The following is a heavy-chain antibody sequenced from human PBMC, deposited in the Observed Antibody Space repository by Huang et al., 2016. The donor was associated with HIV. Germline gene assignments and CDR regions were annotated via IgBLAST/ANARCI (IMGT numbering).Heavy chain of an antibody. D-gene: IGHD6-13*01. J-gene: IGHJ4*02. V-gene: IGHV4-59*11. CDR2: VYYNGRT. Sequence: VQLQESGPGLVKPSETLSLTCTVSGGSISSHYWSWIRQPPGKGLEWIGSVYYNGRTNYNPSLKSLVTMSVGTSKSHFSLKLTSVTGADAAVYYCAREQQLGLALYSDNSIFDYWGQGTLVTVSS. CDR3: AREQQLGLALYSDNSIFDY. CDR1: GGSISSHY.